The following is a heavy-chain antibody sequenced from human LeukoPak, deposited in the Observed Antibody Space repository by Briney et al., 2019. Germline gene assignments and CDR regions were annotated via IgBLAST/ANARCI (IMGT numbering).Heavy chain of an antibody. V-gene: IGHV3-23*01. D-gene: IGHD6-13*01. CDR2: ISGSGGST. CDR3: AKEGSSSLYYFDY. CDR1: GFTFSSYP. J-gene: IGHJ4*02. Sequence: GGSLRLSCAASGFTFSSYPMTWVRQAPGKGLEWVSAISGSGGSTYYADSVKGRFTISRDNSKNTLYLQMNSLRAEDTAVYYCAKEGSSSLYYFDYWGQGTLVTVSS.